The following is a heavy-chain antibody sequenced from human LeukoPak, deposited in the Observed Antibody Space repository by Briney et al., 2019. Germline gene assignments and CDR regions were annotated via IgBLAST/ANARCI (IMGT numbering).Heavy chain of an antibody. CDR3: AKDPPFSFGNPGAFDI. D-gene: IGHD3-10*01. CDR2: VRYDGRDK. J-gene: IGHJ3*02. V-gene: IGHV3-30*02. Sequence: PGGSLRLSCEVSGFTFSAYGIHWVRQSPGKGLEWVAFVRYDGRDKFYADSVKGRFIVSKDNSRTTLQLQMNSLRAEDTAVYYCAKDPPFSFGNPGAFDIWGQGTMVTVSS. CDR1: GFTFSAYG.